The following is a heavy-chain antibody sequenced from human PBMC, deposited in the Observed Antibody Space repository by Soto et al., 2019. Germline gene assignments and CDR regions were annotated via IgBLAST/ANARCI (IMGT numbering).Heavy chain of an antibody. Sequence: GGSLRLSCAASGFTFSSYGMHWVRQAPGKGLEWVAVIWYDGSNKYYADSVKGRFTISRDNSKNTLYLQMNSLRAEDTAVYYCAREGPRGIVVVPAAIYFDYWGQGTLVTVSS. V-gene: IGHV3-33*01. J-gene: IGHJ4*02. CDR1: GFTFSSYG. CDR3: AREGPRGIVVVPAAIYFDY. CDR2: IWYDGSNK. D-gene: IGHD2-2*01.